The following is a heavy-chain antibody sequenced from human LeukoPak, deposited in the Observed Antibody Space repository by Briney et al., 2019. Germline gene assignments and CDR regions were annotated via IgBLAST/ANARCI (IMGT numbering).Heavy chain of an antibody. Sequence: SDTLSLTCTVSGGSISSSSYYWGWIRQPPGKGLEWIGSIYYSVSTYYNPSLKSRVTISVDTSKNQFSLKLSSVTAADTAVYYCARSGVRDFWSGYYVYFDYWGQGTLVTVSS. CDR1: GGSISSSSYY. CDR3: ARSGVRDFWSGYYVYFDY. V-gene: IGHV4-39*01. CDR2: IYYSVST. D-gene: IGHD3-3*01. J-gene: IGHJ4*02.